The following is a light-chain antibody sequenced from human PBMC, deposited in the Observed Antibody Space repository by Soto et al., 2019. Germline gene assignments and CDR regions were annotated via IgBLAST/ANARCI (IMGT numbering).Light chain of an antibody. CDR1: RGIKNY. Sequence: DIPVTQYPSSLSASVGDRVTITCRASRGIKNYLAWYQQKPGEIPKLLIYAASTLESGIPPRFSGSGSGTDFTLTINNLQPEDVATYYCQRYYNAPFTFGGGTKVEIK. J-gene: IGKJ4*01. CDR3: QRYYNAPFT. V-gene: IGKV1-27*01. CDR2: AAS.